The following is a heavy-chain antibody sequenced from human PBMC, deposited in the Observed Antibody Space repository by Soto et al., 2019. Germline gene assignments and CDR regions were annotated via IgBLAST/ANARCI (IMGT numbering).Heavy chain of an antibody. CDR2: INHSGST. CDR3: ARGGIAAAGTENWFDP. J-gene: IGHJ5*02. D-gene: IGHD6-13*01. Sequence: LETLSLTCAVYGGSFSGYYWSWIRQPPGKGLEWIGEINHSGSTNYNPSLKSRVTISVDTSKNQFSLKLSSVTAADTAVYYCARGGIAAAGTENWFDPWGQGTLVTVSS. V-gene: IGHV4-34*01. CDR1: GGSFSGYY.